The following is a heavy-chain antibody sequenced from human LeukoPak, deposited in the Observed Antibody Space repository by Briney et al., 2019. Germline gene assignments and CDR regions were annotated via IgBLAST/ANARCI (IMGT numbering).Heavy chain of an antibody. Sequence: SETLSLTCAVYGGSFSGYYWNWIRQPPGKGLGWIGEINHSGSTNYNPSLKSRVTISVDTSKNQFSLKLSSVTAADTAVYYCARVERWGGYDFESDAFDIWGQGTMVTVPS. J-gene: IGHJ3*02. CDR3: ARVERWGGYDFESDAFDI. D-gene: IGHD5-12*01. CDR1: GGSFSGYY. CDR2: INHSGST. V-gene: IGHV4-34*01.